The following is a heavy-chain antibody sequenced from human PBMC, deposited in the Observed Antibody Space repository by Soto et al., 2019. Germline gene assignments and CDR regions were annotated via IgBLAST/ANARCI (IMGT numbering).Heavy chain of an antibody. CDR3: ARTSTVSRYFDWLYWFDP. J-gene: IGHJ5*02. Sequence: PSETLSLTCAVHGGSFSGFYWTWIRQPPGKGLEWIGYIYYSGSTNYNPSLKSRVTISVDTSKNQFSLKLSSVTAADTAVYYCARTSTVSRYFDWLYWFDPWGQGTLVTVSS. V-gene: IGHV4-59*01. CDR2: IYYSGST. D-gene: IGHD3-9*01. CDR1: GGSFSGFY.